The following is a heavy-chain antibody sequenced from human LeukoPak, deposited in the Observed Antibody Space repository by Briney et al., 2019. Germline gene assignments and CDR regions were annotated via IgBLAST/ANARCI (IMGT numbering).Heavy chain of an antibody. D-gene: IGHD5-18*01. Sequence: PSETLSLTCTVSGGSMKSGSYYWTWIRQTAGKGLEWIGHFYTSGHTNYNPSLKSRVTISVDTSKNQFSLKMNSVTAADTAVYYCARGLHGYSYGYVPWELYSYMDVWGKGTTVSISS. CDR1: GGSMKSGSYY. J-gene: IGHJ6*03. CDR3: ARGLHGYSYGYVPWELYSYMDV. V-gene: IGHV4-61*09. CDR2: FYTSGHT.